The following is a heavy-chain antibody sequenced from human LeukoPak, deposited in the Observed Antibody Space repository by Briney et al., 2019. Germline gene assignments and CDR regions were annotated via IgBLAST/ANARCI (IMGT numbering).Heavy chain of an antibody. D-gene: IGHD3-22*01. V-gene: IGHV3-74*01. CDR1: GFTFSSYW. CDR2: INSDGSTT. Sequence: GGSLRLSCVASGFTFSSYWMHWVRQAPGEGLVWVSRINSDGSTTTYADSVKGRFTISRDNAKNTLYLQMNSLRAEDTAVYYCARAEYDSGQFYFDYWGQGTLVTVSS. J-gene: IGHJ4*02. CDR3: ARAEYDSGQFYFDY.